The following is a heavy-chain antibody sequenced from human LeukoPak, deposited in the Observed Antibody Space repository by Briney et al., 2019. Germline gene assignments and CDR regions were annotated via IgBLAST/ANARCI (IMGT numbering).Heavy chain of an antibody. CDR3: ARQKYCSSTSCPRGFDY. V-gene: IGHV4-59*08. CDR1: GGSFSSYY. J-gene: IGHJ4*02. CDR2: IYYSGST. D-gene: IGHD2-2*01. Sequence: SETLSLTCAVYGGSFSSYYWSWIRQPPGKGLEWIGYIYYSGSTNYNPSLKSRVTISVDTSKNQFSLKLSSVTAADTAVYYCARQKYCSSTSCPRGFDYWGQGTLVTVSS.